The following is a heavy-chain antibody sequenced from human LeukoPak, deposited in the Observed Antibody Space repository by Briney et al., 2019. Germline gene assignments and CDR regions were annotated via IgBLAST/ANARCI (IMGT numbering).Heavy chain of an antibody. CDR3: ARRNYDILTGYYNDYFDY. Sequence: GESLKISCKASGYRFTSYWIGWVRHMPGKGLEWVGIIYPSDSDARYSPSFQGQVTISADKSINTAYLQWSSLKASDTAMYYCARRNYDILTGYYNDYFDYWGQGTLVTVSS. CDR1: GYRFTSYW. J-gene: IGHJ4*02. D-gene: IGHD3-9*01. V-gene: IGHV5-51*01. CDR2: IYPSDSDA.